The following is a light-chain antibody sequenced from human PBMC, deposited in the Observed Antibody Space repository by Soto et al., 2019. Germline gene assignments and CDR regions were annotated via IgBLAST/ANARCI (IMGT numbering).Light chain of an antibody. CDR2: WAS. CDR1: QGIRND. CDR3: QQYYNTPLT. J-gene: IGKJ4*01. Sequence: DIQVTQSPSSLSASVGDRVTITCRASQGIRNDLGWYQQKPGQPPKLLIYWASTRQSGVPDRFSGSGSGTDFTLTISSLQAEDVAVYFCQQYYNTPLTFGGGTKVDIK. V-gene: IGKV1-27*01.